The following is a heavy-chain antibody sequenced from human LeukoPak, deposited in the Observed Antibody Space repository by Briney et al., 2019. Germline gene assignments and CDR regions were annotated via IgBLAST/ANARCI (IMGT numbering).Heavy chain of an antibody. CDR3: AREESSSWYGEFDP. CDR1: GFTFSSYE. Sequence: GGSLRLSCAASGFTFSSYEMNWVCQAPGEGVWRGSYISISGSTIYYEDSVKGRFTIPRENAKNALYLQMNRLRAEDTAVYYCAREESSSWYGEFDPWGEGTLVTVSS. V-gene: IGHV3-48*03. D-gene: IGHD6-13*01. J-gene: IGHJ5*02. CDR2: ISISGSTI.